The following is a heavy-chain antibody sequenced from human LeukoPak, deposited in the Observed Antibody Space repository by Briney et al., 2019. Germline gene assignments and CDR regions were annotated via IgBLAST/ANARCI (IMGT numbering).Heavy chain of an antibody. CDR3: AKEGFTNGYDDY. CDR1: GFTFRNFA. D-gene: IGHD5-18*01. V-gene: IGHV3-23*01. Sequence: PPGGSLRLSCADSGFTFRNFAMSWVRQAPGKGLEWVSGISGIGGSTYYADSVKGRFTISRDDSKSTLYLQMNSLRAEDTAIYYCAKEGFTNGYDDYWGQGTLVTVSS. CDR2: ISGIGGST. J-gene: IGHJ4*02.